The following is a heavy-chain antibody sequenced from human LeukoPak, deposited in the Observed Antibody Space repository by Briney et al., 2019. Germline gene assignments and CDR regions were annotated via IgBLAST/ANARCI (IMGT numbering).Heavy chain of an antibody. D-gene: IGHD6-13*01. CDR1: GGTFSSYA. J-gene: IGHJ6*02. Sequence: PGSSVKVSCKASGGTFSSYAINWVRQATGQGLEWMGWMNPNSGNTGYAQKFQGRVTMTRNTSISTAHMELSSLRSEDTAVYYCARDRWWSWYQYYYYGMDVWGQGTTVTVSS. V-gene: IGHV1-8*02. CDR2: MNPNSGNT. CDR3: ARDRWWSWYQYYYYGMDV.